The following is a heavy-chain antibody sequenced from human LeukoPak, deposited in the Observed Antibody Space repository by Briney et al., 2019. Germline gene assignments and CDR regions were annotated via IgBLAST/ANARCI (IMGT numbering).Heavy chain of an antibody. Sequence: GGSLRLSCAASGFTFSSYGMHWVRQAPGKGLEWVAVISYDGSNKYYADSVKGRFTISRDNSKNTLYLQVNSLRAEDTAVYYCATRYCSIAACRASSYKCMDDWGKGTTVIVSS. D-gene: IGHD2-2*01. CDR1: GFTFSSYG. CDR2: ISYDGSNK. J-gene: IGHJ6*04. CDR3: ATRYCSIAACRASSYKCMDD. V-gene: IGHV3-30*03.